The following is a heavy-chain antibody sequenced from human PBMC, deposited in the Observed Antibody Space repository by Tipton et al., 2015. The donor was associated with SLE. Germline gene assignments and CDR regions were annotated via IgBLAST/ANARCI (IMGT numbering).Heavy chain of an antibody. CDR3: ARGATHHYYYGMDV. CDR1: GGSFSGYY. J-gene: IGHJ6*02. Sequence: TLSLTCAVYGGSFSGYYWAWIRQSPSEGVEWIGEIYYRGSTNYNPSLESRVTISIDTSKNQFSLKLSSVTAADTAVYYCARGATHHYYYGMDVWGQGTTVTVSS. CDR2: IYYRGST. V-gene: IGHV4-34*01.